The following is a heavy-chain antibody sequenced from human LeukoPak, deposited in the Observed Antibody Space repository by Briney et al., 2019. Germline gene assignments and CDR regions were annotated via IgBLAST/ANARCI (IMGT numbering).Heavy chain of an antibody. V-gene: IGHV1-18*01. CDR1: GYTFTSYG. Sequence: ASVKVSCKASGYTFTSYGISWVRQAPGQGLEWMGWISAYNGNTNYAQKLQGRVTMTTDTPTSTAYMELRSLRSDDTAVYYCARETLKRSGDYFDYWGQGTLVTVSS. J-gene: IGHJ4*02. CDR2: ISAYNGNT. CDR3: ARETLKRSGDYFDY. D-gene: IGHD3-10*01.